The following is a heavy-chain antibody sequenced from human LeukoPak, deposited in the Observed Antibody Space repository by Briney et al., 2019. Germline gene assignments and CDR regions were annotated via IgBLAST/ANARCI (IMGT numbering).Heavy chain of an antibody. CDR1: GGSISSSNW. Sequence: PSGTLSLTCAVSGGSISSSNWWSWVRQPPGKGLEWIGEIYHSGSTNYNPSLKSRVTISVDKFKNQFSLKLSSVTAADTAVYYCARDGFTVTTRRYKVKHFDPWGQGTLVTVSS. D-gene: IGHD4-17*01. J-gene: IGHJ5*02. CDR2: IYHSGST. CDR3: ARDGFTVTTRRYKVKHFDP. V-gene: IGHV4-4*02.